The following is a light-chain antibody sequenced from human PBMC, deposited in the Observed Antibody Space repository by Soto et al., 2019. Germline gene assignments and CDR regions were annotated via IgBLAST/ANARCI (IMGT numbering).Light chain of an antibody. CDR2: GAS. CDR1: QTVYNGF. V-gene: IGKV3-20*01. J-gene: IGKJ1*01. CDR3: QQYGSSPWT. Sequence: EIVMTQSPATLSVSPGERATLSCRASQTVYNGFLAWYQQKPGQAPRLLIYGASSRATGIPDRFSGSGSGTDFTLTISRLEPEDFAVYYCQQYGSSPWTFGQGTKVDIK.